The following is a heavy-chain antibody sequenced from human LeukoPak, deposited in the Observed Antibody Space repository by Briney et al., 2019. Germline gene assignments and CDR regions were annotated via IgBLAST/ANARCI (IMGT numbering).Heavy chain of an antibody. CDR1: GGSISSGGYY. CDR3: ARAPLAYCGGDCYSGAFDI. D-gene: IGHD2-21*02. CDR2: IYYSGST. V-gene: IGHV4-31*03. J-gene: IGHJ3*02. Sequence: ASQTLSLTCTVSGGSISSGGYYWSWIRQHPGKGLEWIGYIYYSGSTYYNPSLKSRVTTSVDTSKNQFSLKLSSVTAADTAVYYCARAPLAYCGGDCYSGAFDIWGQGTMVTVSS.